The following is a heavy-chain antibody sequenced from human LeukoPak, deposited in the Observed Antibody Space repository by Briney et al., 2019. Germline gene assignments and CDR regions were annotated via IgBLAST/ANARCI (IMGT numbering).Heavy chain of an antibody. CDR3: ARHPGNDPLDY. CDR2: IYYSGST. Sequence: PSETLSLTCTVSGGSISSSSYYWGWLRQPPGKGLEWIGSIYYSGSTYYNPSLKSRVTISVDTSKNQFSLKLSSVTAADTAVYYCARHPGNDPLDYWGQGTLVTVSS. J-gene: IGHJ4*02. V-gene: IGHV4-39*01. CDR1: GGSISSSSYY. D-gene: IGHD1-1*01.